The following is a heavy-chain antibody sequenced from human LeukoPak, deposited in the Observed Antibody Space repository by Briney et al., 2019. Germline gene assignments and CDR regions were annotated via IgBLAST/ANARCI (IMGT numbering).Heavy chain of an antibody. J-gene: IGHJ3*02. CDR3: AKDAPYYYDSSGYGGAFDI. CDR1: GFTFSSYS. D-gene: IGHD3-22*01. Sequence: GGSLRLSCAASGFTFSSYSMNWVRQAPGKGLEWVSSISSSSYIYYADSVKGRFTISRDNSKNTLYLQINSLRAEDTAVYYCAKDAPYYYDSSGYGGAFDIWGQGTMVTVSS. CDR2: ISSSSYI. V-gene: IGHV3-21*04.